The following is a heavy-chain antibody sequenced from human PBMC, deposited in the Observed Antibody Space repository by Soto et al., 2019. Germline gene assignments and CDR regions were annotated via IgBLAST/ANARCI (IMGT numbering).Heavy chain of an antibody. CDR3: VHRSSRYFQY. CDR1: GFSLSTSGVG. V-gene: IGHV2-5*02. J-gene: IGHJ1*01. Sequence: QITLKESGPTLVKPTQTLTLTCTFSGFSLSTSGVGVGWIRQPPGKALEWLALIYWDDDKRYSPSLKSRLTITKDTSKNQEVLTMTNMDPVDTATYYCVHRSSRYFQYWGQGTLVTVSS. CDR2: IYWDDDK.